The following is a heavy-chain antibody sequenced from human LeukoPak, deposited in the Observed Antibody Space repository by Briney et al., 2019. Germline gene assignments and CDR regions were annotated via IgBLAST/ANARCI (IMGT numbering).Heavy chain of an antibody. D-gene: IGHD3-22*01. J-gene: IGHJ3*02. CDR2: INPTSGGT. CDR3: ARRGRYYDSSGYYQDAFDI. Sequence: ASVKVSCKASGYTFTGYYMHWVRQAPGQGPEWMGRINPTSGGTNFAQKFQGRVTMTRDTSISTAYMELSRLRSDDTAVYYCARRGRYYDSSGYYQDAFDIWGQGTMVTVSS. CDR1: GYTFTGYY. V-gene: IGHV1-2*02.